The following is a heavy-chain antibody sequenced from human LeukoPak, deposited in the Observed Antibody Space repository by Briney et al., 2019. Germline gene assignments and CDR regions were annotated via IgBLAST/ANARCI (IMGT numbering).Heavy chain of an antibody. V-gene: IGHV4-34*01. CDR3: ARERYCRSTSCLYNWFDP. CDR1: GGSFSGYY. Sequence: SETLSLTCAVYGGSFSGYYWSWIRQPPGKGLEWIGEINHSGSTNYNPSLKSRVTISVDTSKNQFSLKLSSVTAADTAVYYCARERYCRSTSCLYNWFDPWGQGTLVTVSS. D-gene: IGHD2-2*01. J-gene: IGHJ5*02. CDR2: INHSGST.